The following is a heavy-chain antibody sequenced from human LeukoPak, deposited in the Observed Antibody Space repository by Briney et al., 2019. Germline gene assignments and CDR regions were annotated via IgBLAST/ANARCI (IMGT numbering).Heavy chain of an antibody. J-gene: IGHJ4*02. CDR3: AAVPMIRTPPIDY. Sequence: GTSVKVSCKASGFTFTSSAVQWVRQARGQRLEWIGWIVVGSGNTNYAQKFQERVTITRDMSTSTAYMELSSLRSEDTAMYYCAAVPMIRTPPIDYWGQGTLVTVSS. D-gene: IGHD3-22*01. CDR2: IVVGSGNT. V-gene: IGHV1-58*01. CDR1: GFTFTSSA.